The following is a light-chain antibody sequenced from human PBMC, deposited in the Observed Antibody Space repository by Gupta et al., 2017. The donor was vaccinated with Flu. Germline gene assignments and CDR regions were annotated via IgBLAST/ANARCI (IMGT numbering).Light chain of an antibody. CDR2: GTS. CDR1: QTISHY. Sequence: DIQMTQSPSSLSASVGDRITITCRASQTISHYLNWYNHKPGMAPKLLIYGTSNLESGVPSRISSSGFGTNFTLTISSLHPEDYATYYCQQSYGTPSFGQGTKVEIK. J-gene: IGKJ1*01. CDR3: QQSYGTPS. V-gene: IGKV1-39*01.